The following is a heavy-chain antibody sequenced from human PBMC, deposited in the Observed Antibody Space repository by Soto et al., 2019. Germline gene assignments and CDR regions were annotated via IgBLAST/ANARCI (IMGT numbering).Heavy chain of an antibody. CDR1: GFTFSSYE. Sequence: GGSLRLSCAASGFTFSSYEMNWVRQAPGKGLEWVSYISSSGSPTYYADSVKGRFTISRDNAKNSVHLQMNSLRAEDTAVYYCARDERAGYDYNRAFDYWGQGTLVTVSS. CDR3: ARDERAGYDYNRAFDY. J-gene: IGHJ4*02. CDR2: ISSSGSPT. D-gene: IGHD5-12*01. V-gene: IGHV3-48*03.